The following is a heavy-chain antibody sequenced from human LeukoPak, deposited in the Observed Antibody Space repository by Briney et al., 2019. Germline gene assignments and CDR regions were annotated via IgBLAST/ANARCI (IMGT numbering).Heavy chain of an antibody. Sequence: PGGSLRLSCAASGFTFSSYSMNWVRQAPGKGLEWVSSISSSDTYIYHADSVKGRFTISRDNAKNSLYLQMNSLRVEDTAVYYCARGNSSSLRVGYYMDVWGKGTTVTVSS. J-gene: IGHJ6*03. V-gene: IGHV3-21*01. CDR3: ARGNSSSLRVGYYMDV. D-gene: IGHD6-13*01. CDR1: GFTFSSYS. CDR2: ISSSDTYI.